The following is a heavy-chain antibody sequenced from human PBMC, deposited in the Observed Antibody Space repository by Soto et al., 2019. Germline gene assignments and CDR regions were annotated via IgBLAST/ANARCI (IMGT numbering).Heavy chain of an antibody. D-gene: IGHD2-2*01. CDR1: DDSISSGYY. J-gene: IGHJ4*02. Sequence: KPSETLSLTCAVSDDSISSGYYWGWIRQPPGKGLEWIGTVYHSGSTYYNPSLKSRVTISVDTSKNQFSLKLRSVTAADTAVYYCGRVPHLPSAVVDYWGQGALVTVSS. CDR2: VYHSGST. V-gene: IGHV4-38-2*01. CDR3: GRVPHLPSAVVDY.